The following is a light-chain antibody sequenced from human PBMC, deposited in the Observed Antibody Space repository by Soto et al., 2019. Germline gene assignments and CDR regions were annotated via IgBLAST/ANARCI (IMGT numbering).Light chain of an antibody. CDR3: QQYGSSPMYT. Sequence: EIALTQSPGTLSLSPVERATLSCRATQSVSSSYLAWYQQKPGQAPRLLIYGASSRATGIPDRFSGSGSGTDFTLTISRLEPEDFAVYYCQQYGSSPMYTFGQGTRLEIK. J-gene: IGKJ5*01. CDR1: QSVSSSY. CDR2: GAS. V-gene: IGKV3-20*01.